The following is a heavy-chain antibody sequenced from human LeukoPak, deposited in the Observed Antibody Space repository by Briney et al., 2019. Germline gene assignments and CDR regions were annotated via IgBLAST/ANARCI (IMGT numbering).Heavy chain of an antibody. D-gene: IGHD5-18*01. Sequence: GGSLRLSCAASGFTFSNYWMHWVRQAPGKGLVWVSRINTDGSSTSYVDSVKGRFTISRDNAKTSLYLQMNSLRAEDTAVYYCARDLSGIAGYTYGRGIDYWGQGTLVTVSS. V-gene: IGHV3-74*01. CDR2: INTDGSST. CDR3: ARDLSGIAGYTYGRGIDY. CDR1: GFTFSNYW. J-gene: IGHJ4*02.